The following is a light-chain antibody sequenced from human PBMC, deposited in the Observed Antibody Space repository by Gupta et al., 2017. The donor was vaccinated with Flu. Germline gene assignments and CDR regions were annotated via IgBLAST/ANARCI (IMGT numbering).Light chain of an antibody. CDR3: MQGSQSPRT. V-gene: IGKV2-28*01. J-gene: IGKJ1*01. CDR1: QSLLHSNGYTY. Sequence: DIVMTQSPLSLPVTPGEPAAISCRSSQSLLHSNGYTYLDWSVLKPGQSPQRLIYKVSSRASGVPDRFSGSGSGTDFTLKISRVEAEDVGIYYCMQGSQSPRTFGQGTKVEIK. CDR2: KVS.